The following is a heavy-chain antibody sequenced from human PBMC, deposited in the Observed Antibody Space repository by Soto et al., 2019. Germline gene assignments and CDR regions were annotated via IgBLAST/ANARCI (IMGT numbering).Heavy chain of an antibody. V-gene: IGHV4-39*01. D-gene: IGHD3-9*01. J-gene: IGHJ4*02. CDR2: IYYSGST. CDR1: GGSISSSSYY. Sequence: SETLSLTCTVSGGSISSSSYYWGWIRQPPGKGLEWIGSIYYSGSTYYNPSLKSRVTISVDTSKNQFSLKLSSVTAADTAVYYCARRGPLRYFDWLQEEATYFDYWGQGTLVTVSS. CDR3: ARRGPLRYFDWLQEEATYFDY.